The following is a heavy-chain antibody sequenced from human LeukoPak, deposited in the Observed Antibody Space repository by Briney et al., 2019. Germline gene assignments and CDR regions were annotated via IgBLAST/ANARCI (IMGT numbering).Heavy chain of an antibody. V-gene: IGHV3-9*01. CDR2: ISWNSGSI. CDR1: GFTFDDYA. CDR3: ARDRSDGYNKNDY. J-gene: IGHJ4*02. Sequence: GGSLRLSCAASGFTFDDYAMHWVRQAPEKGLEWVSGISWNSGSIGYADSVRGRFTISRDNAKNSLYLQMNSLRVEDTAVYYCARDRSDGYNKNDYWGQGTLVTVSS. D-gene: IGHD5-24*01.